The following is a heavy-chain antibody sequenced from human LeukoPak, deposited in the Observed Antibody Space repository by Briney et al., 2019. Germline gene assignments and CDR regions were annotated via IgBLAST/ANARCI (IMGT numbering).Heavy chain of an antibody. CDR3: ARRRGLKYSSSSHPKSYYYYYYMDV. Sequence: PSETLSLTCTVSGGSISSYYWSWIRQPPGKGLEWIGYIYTSGSTNYNPSLKSRVTISVDTSKNQFSLKLSSVTAADTAVYYCARRRGLKYSSSSHPKSYYYYYYMDVWGKETTVTVSS. CDR1: GGSISSYY. CDR2: IYTSGST. D-gene: IGHD6-6*01. V-gene: IGHV4-4*09. J-gene: IGHJ6*03.